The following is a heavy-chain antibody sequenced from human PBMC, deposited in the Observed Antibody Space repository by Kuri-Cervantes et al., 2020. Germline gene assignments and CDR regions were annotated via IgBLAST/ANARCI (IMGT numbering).Heavy chain of an antibody. J-gene: IGHJ4*02. CDR3: AREAAYSYAYAFDH. CDR1: GGTFSSYA. D-gene: IGHD5-18*01. V-gene: IGHV1-69*05. Sequence: SVKVSCKASGGTFSSYAISWVRQAPGQGLEWMGGIIPIFGTANYAQKFQGRVTITTDESTSTAYMALNNLRYEDTAVYYCAREAAYSYAYAFDHWGQGTLVTVSS. CDR2: IIPIFGTA.